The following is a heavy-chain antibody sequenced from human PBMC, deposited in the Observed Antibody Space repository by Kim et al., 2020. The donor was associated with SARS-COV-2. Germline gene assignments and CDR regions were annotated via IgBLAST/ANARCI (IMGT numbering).Heavy chain of an antibody. Sequence: SETLSLTCTVSGGSISNTDYYWGWIRQPPGKGLEWIGSIYYSGTTYYNPSLKSRVTISVDTSKNQVSLKLNSMTAADTAVYFCARHPVSIVRGVIRVNWFDPWGQGTLVTVSS. J-gene: IGHJ5*02. CDR1: GGSISNTDYY. CDR2: IYYSGTT. V-gene: IGHV4-39*01. D-gene: IGHD3-10*01. CDR3: ARHPVSIVRGVIRVNWFDP.